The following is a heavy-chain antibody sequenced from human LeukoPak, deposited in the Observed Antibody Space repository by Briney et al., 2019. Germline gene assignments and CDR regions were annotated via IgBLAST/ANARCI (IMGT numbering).Heavy chain of an antibody. V-gene: IGHV3-15*01. CDR2: IKSKTDGGTT. CDR3: TTGVTYYYYMDV. J-gene: IGHJ6*03. CDR1: GFTFSNAW. Sequence: GGSLRLSCAASGFTFSNAWMSWIRQAPGKGLEWVGRIKSKTDGGTTDYAAPVKGRFTISRDDSKNTLYLQMNSLKTEDTAVYYCTTGVTYYYYMDVWGKGTTVTVSS. D-gene: IGHD5-18*01.